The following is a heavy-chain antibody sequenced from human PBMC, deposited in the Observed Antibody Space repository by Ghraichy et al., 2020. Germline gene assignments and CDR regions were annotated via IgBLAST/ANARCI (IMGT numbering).Heavy chain of an antibody. CDR3: ARTAGIGVDY. J-gene: IGHJ4*02. CDR1: GESVSSSSSA. V-gene: IGHV6-1*01. CDR2: TYYRSKWYY. D-gene: IGHD1-26*01. Sequence: SQTLSLTCAISGESVSSSSSAWNWIRQSPSRGLEWLGRTYYRSKWYYHYAVSVKSRVTINPDTSNNQFSLQLNSVTPEDTAMYYCARTAGIGVDYWGQGTLVTVSS.